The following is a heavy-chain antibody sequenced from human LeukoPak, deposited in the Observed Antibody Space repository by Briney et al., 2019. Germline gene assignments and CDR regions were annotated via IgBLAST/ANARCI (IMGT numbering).Heavy chain of an antibody. Sequence: SETLSLTCTVSSGSVSSYYWSWIRQPPGKGLEWIGYIYYSGSTNYNPSLKSRVTISVDTSKNQFSLKLSSVTAADTAVYYCARGKTYYDISKDAFDIWGQGTMVTVSS. CDR1: SGSVSSYY. CDR3: ARGKTYYDISKDAFDI. CDR2: IYYSGST. J-gene: IGHJ3*02. V-gene: IGHV4-59*02. D-gene: IGHD3-22*01.